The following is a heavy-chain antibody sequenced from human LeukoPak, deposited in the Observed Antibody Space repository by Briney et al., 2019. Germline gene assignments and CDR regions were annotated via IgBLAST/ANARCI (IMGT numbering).Heavy chain of an antibody. J-gene: IGHJ4*02. V-gene: IGHV3-53*01. Sequence: GGSLRLSCAASGFTVSTYYMTWVRQAPGKGLECVSVIYSGGSTYYADSVKGRFTVSRDNSKNTLYLQMNSLRAEDTATYYCARGLGYCTSTTCLLPFDYWGQGTLVTVSS. CDR3: ARGLGYCTSTTCLLPFDY. CDR1: GFTVSTYY. D-gene: IGHD2-2*01. CDR2: IYSGGST.